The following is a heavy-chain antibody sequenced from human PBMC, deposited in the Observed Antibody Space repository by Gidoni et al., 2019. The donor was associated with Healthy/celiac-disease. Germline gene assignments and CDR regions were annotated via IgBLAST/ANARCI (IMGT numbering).Heavy chain of an antibody. CDR3: ARAIRLHVKSLPLDFDY. D-gene: IGHD3-16*01. Sequence: QVQLQESRPGLVKPSQTLSLTRTVSGRSTSSGGYYWSWIRQHPGKGLEWIGYIYYSGTTYYNPSLKSRVTISVDTSKNQFSLKLSSVTAADTAVYYCARAIRLHVKSLPLDFDYWGQGTLVTVSS. J-gene: IGHJ4*02. CDR2: IYYSGTT. CDR1: GRSTSSGGYY. V-gene: IGHV4-31*03.